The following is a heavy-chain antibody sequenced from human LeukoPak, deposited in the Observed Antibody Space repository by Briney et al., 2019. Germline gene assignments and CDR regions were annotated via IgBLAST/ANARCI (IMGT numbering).Heavy chain of an antibody. CDR2: IYYSGST. D-gene: IGHD2-2*01. CDR3: ARETPYCSSTSCYRGPNYYYGMDV. Sequence: PSQTLSLTCTVSGGSISSGGYYWGWIRQHPGKGLEWIGYIYYSGSTYYNPSLKSRVTISVDTSKNQFSLKLSSVTAADTAVYYCARETPYCSSTSCYRGPNYYYGMDVWGQGTTVTVSS. CDR1: GGSISSGGYY. J-gene: IGHJ6*02. V-gene: IGHV4-31*03.